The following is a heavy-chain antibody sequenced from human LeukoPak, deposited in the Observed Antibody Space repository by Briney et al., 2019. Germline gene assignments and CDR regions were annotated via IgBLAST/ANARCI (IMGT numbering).Heavy chain of an antibody. CDR1: GGTFSSYT. V-gene: IGHV1-69*04. J-gene: IGHJ5*02. CDR2: IIPILGIA. CDR3: ARDIVVVPAATLLGSYNWFDP. Sequence: ASVKVSCKASGGTFSSYTISWVGQAPGQGLEWMGRIIPILGIANYAQRFQGRVTITADKSTSTAYMELSSLRSEDTAVYYCARDIVVVPAATLLGSYNWFDPWGQGTLVTVSS. D-gene: IGHD2-2*01.